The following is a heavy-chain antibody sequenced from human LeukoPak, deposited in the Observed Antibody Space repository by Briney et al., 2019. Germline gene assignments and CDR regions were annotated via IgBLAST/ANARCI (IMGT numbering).Heavy chain of an antibody. V-gene: IGHV3-23*01. D-gene: IGHD2-21*02. J-gene: IGHJ4*02. Sequence: GGSLRLSCVASGFTFTTYAMGWVRQVPGKGLEWVSSVSESGGSTYYADSVKGRFTISRDNSKDTLSLQMNSLRAEDTAVYYCAGGGDEGDSAVWGQGTLVTVSS. CDR3: AGGGDEGDSAV. CDR2: VSESGGST. CDR1: GFTFTTYA.